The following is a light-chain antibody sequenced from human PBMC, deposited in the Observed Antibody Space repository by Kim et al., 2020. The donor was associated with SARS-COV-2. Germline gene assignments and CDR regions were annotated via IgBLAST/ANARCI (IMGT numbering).Light chain of an antibody. V-gene: IGLV6-57*04. J-gene: IGLJ3*02. CDR1: SGSIASNY. CDR2: EDN. CDR3: QSYDSSNWV. Sequence: FMLTQPHSVSESPGKTVTISCTRSSGSIASNYVQWYQQRPGSAPTTVIYEDNQRPSGVPDRFSGSIDSSSNSASLTISGLKTDDEADYYCQSYDSSNWVFGGGTQLTVL.